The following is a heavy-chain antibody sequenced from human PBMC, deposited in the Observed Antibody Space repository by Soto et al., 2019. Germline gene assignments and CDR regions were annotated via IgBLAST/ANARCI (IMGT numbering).Heavy chain of an antibody. CDR2: ISYDGSNK. Sequence: PGGSLRLSCAASGFTFSSYAMHWVRQAPGKGLEWVAVISYDGSNKYYADSVKGRFTISRDNSKNTLYLQMNSLRAEDTAVYYCATYSRDVPCFDYWGQGTLVTVSS. D-gene: IGHD6-13*01. CDR3: ATYSRDVPCFDY. J-gene: IGHJ4*02. V-gene: IGHV3-30-3*01. CDR1: GFTFSSYA.